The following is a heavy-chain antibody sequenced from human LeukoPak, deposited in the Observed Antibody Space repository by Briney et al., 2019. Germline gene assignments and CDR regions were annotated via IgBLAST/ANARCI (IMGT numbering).Heavy chain of an antibody. CDR2: IYYSGST. CDR1: GGSISSYH. CDR3: ATRVVVAATGHY. D-gene: IGHD2-15*01. Sequence: SETLSLTCTVSGGSISSYHWSWIRQPPGKGLEWIGYIYYSGSTNYNPSLKSRVTISVDTSKNQFSLKLSSVTAADTAVYYCATRVVVAATGHYWGQGTLVTVSS. J-gene: IGHJ4*02. V-gene: IGHV4-59*08.